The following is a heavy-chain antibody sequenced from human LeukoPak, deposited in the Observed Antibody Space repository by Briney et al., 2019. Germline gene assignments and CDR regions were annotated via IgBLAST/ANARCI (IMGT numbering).Heavy chain of an antibody. V-gene: IGHV4-31*03. CDR3: ARRSITMVRGVPHPRFDY. J-gene: IGHJ4*02. CDR2: IYYSGST. CDR1: GGSISSGGYY. D-gene: IGHD3-10*01. Sequence: SQTLSLTCTVSGGSISSGGYYRSWIRQHPGKGLEWIGYIYYSGSTYYNPSLKSRVTISVDTSKNQFSLKLSSVTAADTAVYYCARRSITMVRGVPHPRFDYWGQGTLVTVSS.